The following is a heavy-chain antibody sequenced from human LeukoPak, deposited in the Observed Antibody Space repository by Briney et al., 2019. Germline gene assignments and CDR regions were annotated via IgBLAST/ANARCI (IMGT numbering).Heavy chain of an antibody. CDR1: GYSFTNYW. CDR3: ARLDVVVVPAAIGAFDI. V-gene: IGHV5-51*01. D-gene: IGHD2-2*01. Sequence: GESLKISCEGSGYSFTNYWIAWVRQMPGKGLEWMGIIYPGDSDTRYSPSFQGQVTISADKSISTAYLQWSSLKASDTAMYYCARLDVVVVPAAIGAFDIWGQGTMVTVSS. CDR2: IYPGDSDT. J-gene: IGHJ3*02.